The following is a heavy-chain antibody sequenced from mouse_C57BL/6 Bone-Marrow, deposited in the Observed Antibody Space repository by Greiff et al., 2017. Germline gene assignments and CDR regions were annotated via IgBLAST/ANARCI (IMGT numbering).Heavy chain of an antibody. Sequence: LQQPGAELVMPGASVKLSCKASGYTFTSYWMHWVKQRPGQGLEWIGEIDPSDSYTNYNQKFKGKSTLTVDKSSSTAYMQLSSLTSEDSAVYYCATLRRRLDGYAMDYWGQGTSVTFSS. CDR1: GYTFTSYW. D-gene: IGHD2-12*01. J-gene: IGHJ4*01. CDR2: IDPSDSYT. V-gene: IGHV1-69*01. CDR3: ATLRRRLDGYAMDY.